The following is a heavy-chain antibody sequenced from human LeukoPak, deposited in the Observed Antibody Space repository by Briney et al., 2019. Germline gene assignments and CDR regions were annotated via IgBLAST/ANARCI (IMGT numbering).Heavy chain of an antibody. D-gene: IGHD6-6*01. Sequence: AGGSLRLSWAASGFTFSSYGMIWVRQAPGKWLEWDSDISVNGGRTNYADSVRGRFTVSRDNSKNTLYLQMESLRGETTSVYYCHARHGYWGHGTLVTVSS. V-gene: IGHV3-23*01. CDR2: ISVNGGRT. CDR1: GFTFSSYG. J-gene: IGHJ4*01. CDR3: HARHGY.